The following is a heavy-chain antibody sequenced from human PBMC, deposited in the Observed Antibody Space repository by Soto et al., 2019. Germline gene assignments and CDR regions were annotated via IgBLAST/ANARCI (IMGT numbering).Heavy chain of an antibody. D-gene: IGHD2-15*01. Sequence: QVHLQESGPGLVEPSGTLSLTCAVSGASISSNYWWTWVRQSPTKGLEWIGEVFHSGTTNYNPSLNIRVTISEDKSNNHFSLKLTSVTAADTGVYYCAAVTAGCSATTCQIGPWGQGSLVTVYS. CDR3: AAVTAGCSATTCQIGP. CDR2: VFHSGTT. CDR1: GASISSNYW. J-gene: IGHJ5*02. V-gene: IGHV4-4*02.